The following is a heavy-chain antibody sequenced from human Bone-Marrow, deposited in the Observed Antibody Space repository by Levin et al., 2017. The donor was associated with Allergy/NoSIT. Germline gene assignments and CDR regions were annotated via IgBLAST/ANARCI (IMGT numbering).Heavy chain of an antibody. CDR2: IVGSGGTT. J-gene: IGHJ4*02. Sequence: TGGSLRLSCAASGFTFSSHAMSWVRQAPGKGLEWVSAIVGSGGTTYYADSVKGRFTISRDNSKNTLYLQMNSLRAEDTAVYYCAKDPLWSTKNQFDYWGQGTLVTVSS. D-gene: IGHD3-10*01. CDR3: AKDPLWSTKNQFDY. V-gene: IGHV3-23*01. CDR1: GFTFSSHA.